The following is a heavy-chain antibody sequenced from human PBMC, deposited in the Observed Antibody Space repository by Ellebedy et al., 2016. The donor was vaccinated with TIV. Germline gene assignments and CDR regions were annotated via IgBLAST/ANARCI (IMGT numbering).Heavy chain of an antibody. CDR1: GGSLTNHF. CDR3: ASVTITATVGGGYLDL. V-gene: IGHV4-59*11. Sequence: MPSETLSLTCTVSGGSLTNHFWSWIRQPPGKGLEWIASIYYSGSTHYNPSLKSGVTISVDTSKNQISLNLMSSVSAADPAVYYCASVTITATVGGGYLDLWGRGTLVTVSS. D-gene: IGHD1/OR15-1a*01. J-gene: IGHJ2*01. CDR2: IYYSGST.